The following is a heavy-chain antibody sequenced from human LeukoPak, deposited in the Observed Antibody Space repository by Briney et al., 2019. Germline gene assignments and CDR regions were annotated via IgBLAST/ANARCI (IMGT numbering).Heavy chain of an antibody. CDR2: TYYRSKWYN. Sequence: SPTLSLTFAISGDSVSINSAAWNWRRQSPSRGLEWLGSTYYRSKWYNDYAVSVKSLITINPDTSKNQFSLQLNSVTPEDTAVYYCARAIAAAGTYYFDYWGQGTLVTVSS. CDR3: ARAIAAAGTYYFDY. V-gene: IGHV6-1*01. D-gene: IGHD6-13*01. J-gene: IGHJ4*02. CDR1: GDSVSINSAA.